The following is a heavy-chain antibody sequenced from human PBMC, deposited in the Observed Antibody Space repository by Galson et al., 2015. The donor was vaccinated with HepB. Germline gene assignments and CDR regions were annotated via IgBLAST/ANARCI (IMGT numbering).Heavy chain of an antibody. CDR1: GYTFSIYG. Sequence: SVKVSCKASGYTFSIYGLTWVRQAPGQGLEWMGWINTNTGKPTYAQGFTGRFVFSLDTSVTTAYLQISSLKAEDIAVYYCARTPYYGSGSYYNGWFDPWGQGTLVTVSS. CDR2: INTNTGKP. V-gene: IGHV7-4-1*02. D-gene: IGHD3-10*01. J-gene: IGHJ5*02. CDR3: ARTPYYGSGSYYNGWFDP.